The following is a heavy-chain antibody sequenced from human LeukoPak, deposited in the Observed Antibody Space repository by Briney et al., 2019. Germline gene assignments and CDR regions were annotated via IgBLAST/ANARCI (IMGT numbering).Heavy chain of an antibody. J-gene: IGHJ3*02. CDR2: ISGDGGST. V-gene: IGHV3-43*02. D-gene: IGHD3-3*01. Sequence: GGSLRLSCAASGFTFVDYAMHWVRQAQGKGLEWVSLISGDGGSTYYADSVKGRFTISRDNSKNSLYLQMNSLRTEDTALYYCAKDHDFWSGYFDAFDIWGQGTMVTVSS. CDR3: AKDHDFWSGYFDAFDI. CDR1: GFTFVDYA.